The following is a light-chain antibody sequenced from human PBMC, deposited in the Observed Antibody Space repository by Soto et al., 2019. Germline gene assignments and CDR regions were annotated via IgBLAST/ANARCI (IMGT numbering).Light chain of an antibody. CDR1: SSNIGACYD. V-gene: IGLV1-40*01. J-gene: IGLJ2*01. CDR2: GNS. CDR3: HSYASSLSGLV. Sequence: QSVLTQPPSVSGAPGQRVTISCTGSSSNIGACYDVHWYQQLPGTAPKLLIYGNSKRPSGVPDRFSGSKSGTSASLAITGLQAEDEADYYCHSYASSLSGLVFGGGTKLTVL.